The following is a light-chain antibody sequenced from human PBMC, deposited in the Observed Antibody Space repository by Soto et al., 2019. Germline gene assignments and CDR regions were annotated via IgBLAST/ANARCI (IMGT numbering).Light chain of an antibody. J-gene: IGKJ1*01. Sequence: ETMLTQSPATLSASPGERVTLSCRASQSVSSSYLAWYQQKTGQAPSLLIYGASSRATGIPDRFSGSGSGTDFTLTISGLEPEDFAVYYCQQYGSSPRTFGQGTKVDI. CDR3: QQYGSSPRT. CDR2: GAS. CDR1: QSVSSSY. V-gene: IGKV3-20*01.